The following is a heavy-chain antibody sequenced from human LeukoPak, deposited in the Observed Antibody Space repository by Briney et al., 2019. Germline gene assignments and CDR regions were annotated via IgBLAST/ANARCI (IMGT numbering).Heavy chain of an antibody. CDR1: GFTFSNYW. Sequence: GGSLRLSCAASGFTFSNYWTHWVRQAPGKGLVWVSRINSDGSSTSYADSVKGRFTISRDIAKNTIYLQMNSLRAEDAAVYYCARVGQYCSSTSCTLDYWGQGTLVTVSS. CDR2: INSDGSST. V-gene: IGHV3-74*01. J-gene: IGHJ4*02. CDR3: ARVGQYCSSTSCTLDY. D-gene: IGHD2-2*01.